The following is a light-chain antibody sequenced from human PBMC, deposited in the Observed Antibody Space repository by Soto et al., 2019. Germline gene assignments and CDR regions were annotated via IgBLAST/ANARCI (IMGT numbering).Light chain of an antibody. J-gene: IGLJ2*01. V-gene: IGLV2-14*01. CDR1: SSDVGGYNY. CDR2: EVS. Sequence: QSVLTEPASVSGSPGQSITISCSGTSSDVGGYNYVSWYQQHPGKAPKLMIYEVSSRPSGVSNRFSGSKSGNMASLTISGLQAEDEADYYCSSYTSSSTLVFGRGTKLTVL. CDR3: SSYTSSSTLV.